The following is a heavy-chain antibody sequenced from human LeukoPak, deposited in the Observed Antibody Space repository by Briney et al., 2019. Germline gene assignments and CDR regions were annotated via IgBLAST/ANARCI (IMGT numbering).Heavy chain of an antibody. CDR1: GFTFSSYA. Sequence: GGSLRLSCAASGFTFSSYAMSWVRQAPGKELEWVSAISGSGGSTYYADSVKGRFTISRDNSKNTLYLQMNSLRAEDTAVYYCAKDSRVVPAANGGGYYYYGMDVWGKGTTVTVSS. J-gene: IGHJ6*04. CDR3: AKDSRVVPAANGGGYYYYGMDV. V-gene: IGHV3-23*01. CDR2: ISGSGGST. D-gene: IGHD2-2*01.